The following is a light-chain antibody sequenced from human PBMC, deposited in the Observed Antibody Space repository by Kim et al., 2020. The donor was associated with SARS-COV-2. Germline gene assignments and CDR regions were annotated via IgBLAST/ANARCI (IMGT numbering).Light chain of an antibody. CDR3: QQYNEWPPVT. CDR2: GAS. Sequence: EIVMTQSPATLSVSPGERATLSCRASQSVSNNLAWYQQKFGQAPRLLIYGASTRAPGIPARFSGSGSGTEFTLTVSSLQSEDFAVYYCQQYNEWPPVTFGQGTKLEI. V-gene: IGKV3-15*01. CDR1: QSVSNN. J-gene: IGKJ2*01.